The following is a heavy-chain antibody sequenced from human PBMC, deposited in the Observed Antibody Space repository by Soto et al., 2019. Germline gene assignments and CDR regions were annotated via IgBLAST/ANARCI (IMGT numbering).Heavy chain of an antibody. CDR3: ATRAGAPAD. V-gene: IGHV3-7*01. CDR2: INEDGNNQ. D-gene: IGHD6-25*01. CDR1: GFSFNTYW. Sequence: EVQLVESGGGLVQPGGSLRLSCAASGFSFNTYWMSWIRQAPGKGLEWVANINEDGNNQNYVDSVRGRFTISRDNAKTSVHLQMNSLRVEDTAVYYCATRAGAPADWGQGTLVTVSS. J-gene: IGHJ4*02.